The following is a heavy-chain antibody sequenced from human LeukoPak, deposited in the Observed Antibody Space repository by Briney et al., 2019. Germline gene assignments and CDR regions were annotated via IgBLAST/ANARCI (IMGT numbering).Heavy chain of an antibody. CDR3: ARGYLLRYFDWLFGAY. J-gene: IGHJ4*02. V-gene: IGHV1-2*06. D-gene: IGHD3-9*01. CDR1: GYTFTGYY. Sequence: ASVKVSCKASGYTFTGYYMHWVRQAPGQGLEWMGRINPNSGGTNYALKFQGRVTMTRDTSISTAYMELSRLRSDDTAVYYCARGYLLRYFDWLFGAYWGQGTLVTVSS. CDR2: INPNSGGT.